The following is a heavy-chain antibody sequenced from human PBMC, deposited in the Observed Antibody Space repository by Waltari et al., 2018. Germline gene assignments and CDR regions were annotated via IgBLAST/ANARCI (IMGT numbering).Heavy chain of an antibody. CDR1: GFTFSSYW. V-gene: IGHV3-7*01. Sequence: EVQLVESGGGLVQPGGSLRLSCAASGFTFSSYWMSWVRRAPGKGLEWVANIKQDGSEKYYVDSVKGRFTISRDNAKNSLYLQMNSLRAEDTAVYYCARGEVIVATTTPLFDPWGQGTLVTVSS. J-gene: IGHJ5*02. D-gene: IGHD5-12*01. CDR3: ARGEVIVATTTPLFDP. CDR2: IKQDGSEK.